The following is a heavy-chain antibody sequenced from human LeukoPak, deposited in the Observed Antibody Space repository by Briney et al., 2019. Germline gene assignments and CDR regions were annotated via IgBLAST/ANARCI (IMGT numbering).Heavy chain of an antibody. V-gene: IGHV1-2*02. CDR2: INPNSGGT. CDR1: GYTFTGYY. D-gene: IGHD6-19*01. CDR3: ARDRTRTGYSSGWYHDY. J-gene: IGHJ4*02. Sequence: PQASVKVSCKASGYTFTGYYMHWVRQAPGQGLEWMGWINPNSGGTNYAQKFQGRVTMTRDTSISTAYMELSRLRSDDTAVYYCARDRTRTGYSSGWYHDYWGQGTLVTVSS.